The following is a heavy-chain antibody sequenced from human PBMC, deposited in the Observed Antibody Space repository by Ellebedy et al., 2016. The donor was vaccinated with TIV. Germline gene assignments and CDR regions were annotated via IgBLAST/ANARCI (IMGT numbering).Heavy chain of an antibody. J-gene: IGHJ4*02. CDR1: GFDFSDYY. CDR3: ATRGSGHY. CDR2: ISKTSGDI. Sequence: GGSLRLSXAASGFDFSDYYMNWIRQAPGKGLEWVSFISKTSGDIQYSDSVKGRFTISRDNAKNFLYLQMNNLRAEDTAVYYCATRGSGHYWGQGTLVTVSS. V-gene: IGHV3-11*03. D-gene: IGHD3-10*01.